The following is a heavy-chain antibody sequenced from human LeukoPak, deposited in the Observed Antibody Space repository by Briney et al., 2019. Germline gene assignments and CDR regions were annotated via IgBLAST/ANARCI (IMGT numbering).Heavy chain of an antibody. D-gene: IGHD4-23*01. J-gene: IGHJ4*02. CDR2: IYYSGST. CDR1: GGSISSYY. V-gene: IGHV4-59*08. CDR3: ARQKGNFYFDY. Sequence: SETLSLTCTVSGGSISSYYWSWIRQPPGKGLEWIGYIYYSGSTNYNPSLKSRVTMSVDTSKNHFSLKVSSVTAADTAVYYCARQKGNFYFDYWGQGTLVTVSS.